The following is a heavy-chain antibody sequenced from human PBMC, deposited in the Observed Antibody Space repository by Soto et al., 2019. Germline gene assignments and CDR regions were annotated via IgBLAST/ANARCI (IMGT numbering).Heavy chain of an antibody. CDR3: TSQTGSAEDY. Sequence: EVQLVESGGGLIQPGGSLRLSCVVSGFTVNNNYISWVRQAPGKGLEWVSIIYSGDSTYYADSVKGRFTISGDNSKNTLYLQMNSLRDEEPDLYYCTSQTGSAEDYWGQLTLVTASS. V-gene: IGHV3-53*01. D-gene: IGHD3-10*01. CDR2: IYSGDST. J-gene: IGHJ4*02. CDR1: GFTVNNNY.